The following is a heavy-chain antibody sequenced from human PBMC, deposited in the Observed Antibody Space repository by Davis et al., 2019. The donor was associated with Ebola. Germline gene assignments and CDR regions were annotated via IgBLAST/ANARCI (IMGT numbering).Heavy chain of an antibody. CDR2: IIPIFGTA. Sequence: SVKVSCKASGGTFSSYAISWVRQAPGQGLEWMGGIIPIFGTANYAQKLQGRVTMTTDTSTSTAYMELRSLRSDDTAVYYCARDVEVVGIAAGSYLYYYYGMDVWGQGTTVTVSS. V-gene: IGHV1-69*05. CDR3: ARDVEVVGIAAGSYLYYYYGMDV. J-gene: IGHJ6*02. D-gene: IGHD3-10*01. CDR1: GGTFSSYA.